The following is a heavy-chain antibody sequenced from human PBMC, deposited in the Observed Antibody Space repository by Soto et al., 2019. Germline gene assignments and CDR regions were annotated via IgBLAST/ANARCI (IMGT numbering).Heavy chain of an antibody. Sequence: ASVKVSCKASGYTFTCYDMHWVRQAPGQRLEWMGWINAGNGNTKYSQKFQGRVTITRDTSASTAYMELSSLRSEDTAVYYCARDRYIAVAGTHYYYGMDVWGQGTTVTVSS. V-gene: IGHV1-3*01. CDR3: ARDRYIAVAGTHYYYGMDV. J-gene: IGHJ6*02. D-gene: IGHD6-19*01. CDR2: INAGNGNT. CDR1: GYTFTCYD.